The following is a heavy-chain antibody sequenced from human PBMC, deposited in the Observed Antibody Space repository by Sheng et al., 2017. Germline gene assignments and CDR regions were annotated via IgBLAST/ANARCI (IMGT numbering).Heavy chain of an antibody. Sequence: QVLLLQSGAEVKKPGSSVKVSCKASGGTFSTFAFSWVRQAPGQGLEWMGDIIPTLRTSNYAQNFRGRVTITTDESATTVYMEMSSLRYEDTAVYYCARSMVNYERRAGCDYWGQGTLVTVSS. J-gene: IGHJ4*02. V-gene: IGHV1-69*05. CDR2: IIPTLRTS. CDR1: GGTFSTFA. CDR3: ARSMVNYERRAGCDY. D-gene: IGHD3-22*01.